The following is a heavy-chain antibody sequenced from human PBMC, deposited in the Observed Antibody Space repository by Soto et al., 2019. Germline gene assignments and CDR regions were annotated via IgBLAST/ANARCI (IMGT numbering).Heavy chain of an antibody. J-gene: IGHJ3*02. CDR1: GSRFSSYW. CDR2: IYPCNSDT. CDR3: ARNGSGAGADAFGI. D-gene: IGHD2-21*01. V-gene: IGHV5-51*01. Sequence: LGESMKITRKGSGSRFSSYWIGWVRQMTGKELQGMRIIYPCNSDTRYSPSFQGQVTISADKSNSTVDLQWSSLKASDTAMYYCARNGSGAGADAFGIWGQGTMVTVSS.